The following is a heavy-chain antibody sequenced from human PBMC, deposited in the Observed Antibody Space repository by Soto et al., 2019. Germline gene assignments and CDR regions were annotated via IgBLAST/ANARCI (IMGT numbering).Heavy chain of an antibody. J-gene: IGHJ4*02. CDR3: AKHDRGVVPDF. D-gene: IGHD6-6*01. Sequence: QLLLQQSGPGLLKPSETLSLTCTVSGDSFRSRDHYWGWIRQPPGKGLEWIGSIFYSGSTYYHPSLKSRVTISVDTSKNQVSLKVSSVTAADTAVYYCAKHDRGVVPDFWGQGTLVAVSS. CDR1: GDSFRSRDHY. V-gene: IGHV4-39*01. CDR2: IFYSGST.